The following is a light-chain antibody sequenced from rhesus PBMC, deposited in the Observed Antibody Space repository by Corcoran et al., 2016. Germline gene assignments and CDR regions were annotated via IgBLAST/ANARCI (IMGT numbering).Light chain of an antibody. CDR3: LQHNSYPLT. Sequence: DIQMTQSPSSLSASVGDTVTITCRASQGISSYLNWFQQKPGKAPKLLIYAASSLERGVPLRFSGSGSVTEFTLTISSLQPEDFAAYYCLQHNSYPLTFGGGTKVEIK. V-gene: IGKV1-28*01. J-gene: IGKJ4*01. CDR2: AAS. CDR1: QGISSY.